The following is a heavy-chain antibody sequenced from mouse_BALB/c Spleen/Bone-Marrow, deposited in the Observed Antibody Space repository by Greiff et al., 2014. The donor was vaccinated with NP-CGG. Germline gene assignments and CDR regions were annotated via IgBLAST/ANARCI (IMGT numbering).Heavy chain of an antibody. CDR1: GYAFTNYL. D-gene: IGHD1-1*01. J-gene: IGHJ2*01. CDR3: ARRTTGVAPFDY. Sequence: VQLQQSGAELARPGTSVKVSCKASGYAFTNYLIEWVKQRPGQGLEWIGVINPGSRSTNYNEKFKGRATLTADKSSSTAYMQLSRLTSVASAVAFVARRTTGVAPFDYWGQGTTLTVSS. V-gene: IGHV1-54*01. CDR2: INPGSRST.